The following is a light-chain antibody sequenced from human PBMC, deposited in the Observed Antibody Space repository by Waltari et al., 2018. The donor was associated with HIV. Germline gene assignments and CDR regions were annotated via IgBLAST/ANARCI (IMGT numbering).Light chain of an antibody. Sequence: QSVLTPPPSASGTPGQRVTISCSGISSNIGRNTVNWYQQLPGTAPKLLIYSNNQRPSGVPDRFSGSKSGTSASLAISGLQSEDEADYYCAAWDDSLNAWVFGGGTKLTVL. CDR3: AAWDDSLNAWV. CDR2: SNN. J-gene: IGLJ3*02. CDR1: SSNIGRNT. V-gene: IGLV1-44*01.